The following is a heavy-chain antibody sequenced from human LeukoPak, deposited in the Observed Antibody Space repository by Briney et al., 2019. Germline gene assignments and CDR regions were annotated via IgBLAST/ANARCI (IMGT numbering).Heavy chain of an antibody. CDR2: INTNTGNP. J-gene: IGHJ4*02. Sequence: ASVKVSCKASGYTFTSYAMNWVRQAPGQGLEWMGWINTNTGNPTYAQGFTGRFVFSLDTSVSTAYLQISSLKAEDTAVYYCASTLWFGESRYFDYWGQGTLVTVSS. CDR3: ASTLWFGESRYFDY. D-gene: IGHD3-10*01. V-gene: IGHV7-4-1*02. CDR1: GYTFTSYA.